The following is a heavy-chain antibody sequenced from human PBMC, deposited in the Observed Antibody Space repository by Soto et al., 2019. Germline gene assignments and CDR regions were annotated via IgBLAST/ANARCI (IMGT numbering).Heavy chain of an antibody. CDR3: ARDHDYYDNWFDP. J-gene: IGHJ5*02. V-gene: IGHV3-21*01. CDR1: GFTFSTYS. Sequence: PGGSLRLSCVGSGFTFSTYSINWVRQAPGKGLEWVSSISSRSDIYYADSVKGRFTISRDNAKNSVSLQMNSLRAEDTAAYYCARDHDYYDNWFDPWGQGTLVTVSS. CDR2: ISSRSDI. D-gene: IGHD3-10*01.